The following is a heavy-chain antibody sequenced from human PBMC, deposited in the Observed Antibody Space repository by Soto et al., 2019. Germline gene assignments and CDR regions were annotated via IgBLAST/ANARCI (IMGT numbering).Heavy chain of an antibody. J-gene: IGHJ4*02. V-gene: IGHV3-48*01. Sequence: GGSLRLSCAASGFTFSSYSMNWVRQAPGKGLEWVSYISSSSSTIYYADSVKGRFTISRDNAKNSLYLEMNSLRAEDTAVYYCARESEDLTSNFDYWGQGTLVTVSS. CDR1: GFTFSSYS. CDR2: ISSSSSTI. CDR3: ARESEDLTSNFDY.